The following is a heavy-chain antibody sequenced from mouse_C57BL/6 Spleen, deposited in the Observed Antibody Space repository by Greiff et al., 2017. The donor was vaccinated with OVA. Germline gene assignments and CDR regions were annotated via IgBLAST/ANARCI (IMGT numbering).Heavy chain of an antibody. V-gene: IGHV1-18*01. CDR1: GYTFTDYN. CDR2: INPNNGGP. D-gene: IGHD1-1*01. CDR3: AREGYYGRRGGYFDV. J-gene: IGHJ1*03. Sequence: EVQLQQSGPELVKPGASVKIPCKASGYTFTDYNMDWVKQSHGKSLEWIGDINPNNGGPIYNQKFKGKATLTVDKSSSTAYMELRSLTSEDTAVYYCAREGYYGRRGGYFDVWGTGTTVTVSS.